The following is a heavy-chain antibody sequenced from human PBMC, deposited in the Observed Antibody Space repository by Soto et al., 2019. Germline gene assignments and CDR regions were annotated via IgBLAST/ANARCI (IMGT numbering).Heavy chain of an antibody. V-gene: IGHV4-34*01. D-gene: IGHD5-18*01. CDR2: INHSGST. CDR1: GGSFSGYY. Sequence: PSQTLSLTCAVYGGSFSGYYWSWIRQPPGKGLEWIGEINHSGSTNYNPSLKSRVTISVDTSKNQFSLKLSSVTAADTAVYYCARGLGYSYGYGVDYWGQGTLVTVSP. J-gene: IGHJ4*02. CDR3: ARGLGYSYGYGVDY.